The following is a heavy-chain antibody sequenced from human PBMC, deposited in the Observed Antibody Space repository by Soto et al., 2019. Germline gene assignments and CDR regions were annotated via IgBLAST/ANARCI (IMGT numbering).Heavy chain of an antibody. J-gene: IGHJ6*03. CDR3: ARGAGGYYYIDV. Sequence: EVQLVESGGGLVQPGGSLRLSCAASGFTFSSYWMHWVRQVPGKGLVWVSRLYTDGSRTSYADSVKGRFTISRDNAKNTLYLQMNSLRAEDTAVYYCARGAGGYYYIDVWGKGTTVTVSS. D-gene: IGHD3-10*01. CDR1: GFTFSSYW. CDR2: LYTDGSRT. V-gene: IGHV3-74*01.